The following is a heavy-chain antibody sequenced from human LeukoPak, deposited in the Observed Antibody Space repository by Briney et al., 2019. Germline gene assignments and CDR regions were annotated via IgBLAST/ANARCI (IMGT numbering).Heavy chain of an antibody. V-gene: IGHV1-69*05. D-gene: IGHD4-17*01. CDR3: ARDIVRYGDYSPYYYYMDV. CDR1: GGTFSSYA. CDR2: IIPIFGTA. Sequence: ASVKVSCKASGGTFSSYAISWVRQAPEQGLEWMGGIIPIFGTANYAQKFQGRVTITTDESTSTAYMELSSLRSEDTAVYYCARDIVRYGDYSPYYYYMDVWGKGTTVTVSS. J-gene: IGHJ6*03.